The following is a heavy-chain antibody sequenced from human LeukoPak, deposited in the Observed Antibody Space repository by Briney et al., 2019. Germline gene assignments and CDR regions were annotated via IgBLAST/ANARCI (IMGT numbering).Heavy chain of an antibody. CDR2: ISGSGGST. V-gene: IGHV3-23*01. CDR1: GFTFSSYA. J-gene: IGHJ4*02. D-gene: IGHD3-10*01. CDR3: AKVGVGLLWFGELHASFDY. Sequence: PGGSLRLSCAASGFTFSSYAMSWVRQAPGKGLEWVSAISGSGGSTYYADSVKGRFTISRDNSKNTLYLQMNSLRAEDTAVYYCAKVGVGLLWFGELHASFDYWGQGTLVTVSS.